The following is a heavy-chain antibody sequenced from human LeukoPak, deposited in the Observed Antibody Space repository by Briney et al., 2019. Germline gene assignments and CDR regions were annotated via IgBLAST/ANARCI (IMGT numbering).Heavy chain of an antibody. J-gene: IGHJ4*02. V-gene: IGHV4-38-2*02. D-gene: IGHD6-19*01. CDR1: GYSISSGYY. Sequence: SETLSLTCTVSGYSISSGYYWGWIRQPPGKGLEWIGSIYHSGSTYYNPSLKSRVTISVDTSKNQFSLKLSSVTAADTAVYYCARPARVAVAVTVFDYWGQGTLVTVSS. CDR2: IYHSGST. CDR3: ARPARVAVAVTVFDY.